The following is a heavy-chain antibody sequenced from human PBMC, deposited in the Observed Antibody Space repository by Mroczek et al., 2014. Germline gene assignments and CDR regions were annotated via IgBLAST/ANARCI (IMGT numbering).Heavy chain of an antibody. J-gene: IGHJ4*02. V-gene: IGHV4-59*01. CDR3: ARTNPPFDCGGDCYYGIYYFDY. CDR2: IYYSGST. D-gene: IGHD2-21*02. CDR1: GGSISSYY. Sequence: QVQLQQSGPGLVKPSETLSLTCTVSGGSISSYYWSWIRQPPGKGLEWIGYIYYSGSTNYNPSLKSRVTISVDTSKNQFSLKLSSVTAADTAVYYCARTNPPFDCGGDCYYGIYYFDYWGQGTLVTVSS.